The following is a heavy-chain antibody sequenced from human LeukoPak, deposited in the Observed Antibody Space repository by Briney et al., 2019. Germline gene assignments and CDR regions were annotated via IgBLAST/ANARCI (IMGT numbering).Heavy chain of an antibody. CDR3: ANLYSSGWYPRLYYYYYMDV. CDR1: GYTFTSYG. D-gene: IGHD6-19*01. J-gene: IGHJ6*03. CDR2: ISAYNGNT. Sequence: ASVKVSCKASGYTFTSYGIGWVRQAPGQGLEWMGWISAYNGNTNYAQKLQGRVTMTTDTSTSTAYMELRSLRSDDTAVYYCANLYSSGWYPRLYYYYYMDVWGKGTTVTVSS. V-gene: IGHV1-18*01.